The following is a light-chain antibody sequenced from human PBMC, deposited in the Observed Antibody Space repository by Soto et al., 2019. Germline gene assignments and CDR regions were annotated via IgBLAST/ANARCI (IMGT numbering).Light chain of an antibody. CDR1: QSVSSY. CDR3: QQYNNWPPYT. CDR2: DAS. Sequence: ETVLTQSPATLSLSPGERATLSCRASQSVSSYLAWYQQKPGQAPRLLIYDASTRATGIPARFSGSGSETEFTLTISSLQSEDFAVYYCQQYNNWPPYTFGQGTKVDIK. J-gene: IGKJ2*01. V-gene: IGKV3-15*01.